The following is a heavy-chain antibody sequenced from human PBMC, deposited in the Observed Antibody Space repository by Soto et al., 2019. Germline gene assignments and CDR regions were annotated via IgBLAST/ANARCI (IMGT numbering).Heavy chain of an antibody. CDR3: GSWHEREHAYEV. D-gene: IGHD1-1*01. Sequence: DVQLVESGGGLIQPGESLRLSCAAFGLTVSGKKYVAWVRQAPGKGLEWVSALYDVDGSFYADSVKGRFTTSSDSSKTTVYLQMNGLRPEETAVCYCGSWHEREHAYEVWGQGTTVTVSS. J-gene: IGHJ3*01. V-gene: IGHV3-53*01. CDR2: LYDVDGS. CDR1: GLTVSGKKY.